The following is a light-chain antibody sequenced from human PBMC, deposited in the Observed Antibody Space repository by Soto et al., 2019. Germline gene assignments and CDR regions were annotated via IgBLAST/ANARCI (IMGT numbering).Light chain of an antibody. CDR1: SSDVGGYNY. V-gene: IGLV2-14*01. CDR3: SSYTSSSTRV. J-gene: IGLJ3*02. Sequence: QSALTQPASVSGSPGQSITISCTGTSSDVGGYNYVSWYQQHPGKAPKLMIYEVSNRPSGVSNRFSGSKSGNKASLTISGLQAGDEADYYCSSYTSSSTRVFGGGTKVTVL. CDR2: EVS.